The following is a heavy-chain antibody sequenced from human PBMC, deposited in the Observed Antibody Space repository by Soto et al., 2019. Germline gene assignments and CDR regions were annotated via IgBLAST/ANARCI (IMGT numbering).Heavy chain of an antibody. J-gene: IGHJ6*02. D-gene: IGHD3-3*01. V-gene: IGHV1-8*01. CDR3: ARGPPLRFLEWLKRNGMDV. Sequence: QVQLVQSGAEVKKPGASVKVSCKASGYTFTSYDINWVRQATGQGLEWMGWMNPNSGNTGYAQKFQGRVTMTRNTSISTAYMELSSLRSEDTAVYYCARGPPLRFLEWLKRNGMDVWGQGTTVTVSS. CDR1: GYTFTSYD. CDR2: MNPNSGNT.